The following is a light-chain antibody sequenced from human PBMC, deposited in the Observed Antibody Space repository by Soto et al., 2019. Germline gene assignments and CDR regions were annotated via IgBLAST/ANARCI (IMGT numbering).Light chain of an antibody. V-gene: IGLV2-8*01. CDR3: SSCAGSNNPYV. CDR2: EVS. CDR1: SSDVGGCKF. Sequence: QSVLTQPPSASGSPEQSVTISCTGTSSDVGGCKFVSWYQQYPGKAPKLIIYEVSKRPSGVPDRFSGSKSGNTASLTVSGLRAEDEADYYCSSCAGSNNPYVFGTGTKLTVL. J-gene: IGLJ1*01.